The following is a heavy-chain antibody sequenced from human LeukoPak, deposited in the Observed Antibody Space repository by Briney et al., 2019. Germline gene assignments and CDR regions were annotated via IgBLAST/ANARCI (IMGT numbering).Heavy chain of an antibody. V-gene: IGHV5-51*01. Sequence: GESLKISCKGSGYSFTIYWIGWVRQMPGKGLEWMGIIYPGDSDTRYSPSFQGQVTISADKSISTAYLQWSSLKASDTAMYYCARGSAYYYDSSGPRYFDLWGRGTLVTVSS. D-gene: IGHD3-22*01. CDR1: GYSFTIYW. J-gene: IGHJ2*01. CDR2: IYPGDSDT. CDR3: ARGSAYYYDSSGPRYFDL.